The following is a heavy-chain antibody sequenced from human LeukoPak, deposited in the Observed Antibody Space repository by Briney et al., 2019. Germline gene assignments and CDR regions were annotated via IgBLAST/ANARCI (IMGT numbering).Heavy chain of an antibody. CDR2: INSQGKSM. CDR3: ARGRNAGGPYYSDK. Sequence: GGSLRLSCAASGVSFSAYAMNWVRQAPGKGLERGSSINSQGKSMYYADSVKGRFTISRESARNALYLQTDNLRVEDTAVYYCARGRNAGGPYYSDKWGQGTLVTVSS. CDR1: GVSFSAYA. J-gene: IGHJ4*02. D-gene: IGHD4-23*01. V-gene: IGHV3-21*01.